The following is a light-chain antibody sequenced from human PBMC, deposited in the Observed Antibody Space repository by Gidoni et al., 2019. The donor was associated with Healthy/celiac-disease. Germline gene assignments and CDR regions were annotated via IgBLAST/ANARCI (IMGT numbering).Light chain of an antibody. V-gene: IGKV3-20*01. CDR2: GAS. CDR1: QSVSSSY. CDR3: QQYGSSGLT. J-gene: IGKJ4*01. Sequence: ELVLTQSPGTLSLSPGERATLSCRASQSVSSSYLAWYQQKPGQAPRLLIYGASSRATGIPDRFSGSGSGTDFTLTISRLEPEDFAVYYCQQYGSSGLTFXGXTKVEIK.